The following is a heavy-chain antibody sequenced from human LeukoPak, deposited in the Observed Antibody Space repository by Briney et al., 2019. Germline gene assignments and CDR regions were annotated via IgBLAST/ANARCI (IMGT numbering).Heavy chain of an antibody. V-gene: IGHV3-48*01. D-gene: IGHD3-10*01. CDR2: ISSSSSTI. J-gene: IGHJ4*02. CDR1: GFTFSSYG. CDR3: ARGGVDYYGSGTYYLMYYFDY. Sequence: GGSLRLSCAASGFTFSSYGMHWVRQAPGKGLEWVSYISSSSSTIYYADSVKGRFTISRDDPHNTLYLQMNSLRAEDTAVYFCARGGVDYYGSGTYYLMYYFDYWGQGALVTVSS.